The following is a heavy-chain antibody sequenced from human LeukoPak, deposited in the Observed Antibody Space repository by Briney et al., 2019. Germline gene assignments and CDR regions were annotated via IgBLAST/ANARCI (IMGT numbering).Heavy chain of an antibody. J-gene: IGHJ4*02. CDR3: AKDLPQYYDFWSGYYRGFDY. V-gene: IGHV3-43*02. CDR2: ISGDGGNI. D-gene: IGHD3-3*01. CDR1: GFTFTTYA. Sequence: GGSLRLSCAPSGFTFTTYAMHWVRQAPGKGLEWVSLISGDGGNIYYAESVKGRFTISRDNSKNSLYLQMNSLRTEDTALYYCAKDLPQYYDFWSGYYRGFDYWGQGTLVTVSP.